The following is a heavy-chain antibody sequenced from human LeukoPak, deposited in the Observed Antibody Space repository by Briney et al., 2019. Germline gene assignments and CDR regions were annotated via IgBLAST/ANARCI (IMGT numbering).Heavy chain of an antibody. J-gene: IGHJ5*02. CDR1: GGSISSYY. CDR2: IQIPGKT. D-gene: IGHD5-18*01. V-gene: IGHV4-4*07. CDR3: ARDDRHSYGSRFDP. Sequence: SETLSLTCTVSGGSISSYYWNWFRQPAGKGLEWIGRIQIPGKTDSSPSLRSRVSMSLDTSKNQFSLNLSSVTAADTAVYYCARDDRHSYGSRFDPWGQGTLVTVSS.